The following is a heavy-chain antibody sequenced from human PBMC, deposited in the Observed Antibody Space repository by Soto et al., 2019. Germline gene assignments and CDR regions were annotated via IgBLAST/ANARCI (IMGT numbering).Heavy chain of an antibody. CDR1: GFTFSSYG. V-gene: IGHV3-33*01. Sequence: GGSLRLSCAASGFTFSSYGMHWVRQAPGKGLEWVGVIWYDGSNKYYADSVKARFTISRDNSKNTLYLQMNSLRAEDTAVYYCARHQGKRGYSYGYIDYWGQGTLVTVSS. CDR2: IWYDGSNK. D-gene: IGHD5-18*01. CDR3: ARHQGKRGYSYGYIDY. J-gene: IGHJ4*02.